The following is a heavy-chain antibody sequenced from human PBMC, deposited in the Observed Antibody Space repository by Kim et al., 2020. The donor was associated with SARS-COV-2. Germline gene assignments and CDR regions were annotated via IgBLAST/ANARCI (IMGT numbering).Heavy chain of an antibody. CDR2: ISYDGSNK. J-gene: IGHJ6*02. CDR1: GFTFSSYG. Sequence: GGSLRLSCAASGFTFSSYGMHWVRQAPGKGLEWVAVISYDGSNKYYADSVKGRFTISRDNSKNTLYLQMNSLRAEDTAVYYCAKDYTMIVSYGMDVWGQGTTVTVSS. CDR3: AKDYTMIVSYGMDV. D-gene: IGHD3-22*01. V-gene: IGHV3-30*18.